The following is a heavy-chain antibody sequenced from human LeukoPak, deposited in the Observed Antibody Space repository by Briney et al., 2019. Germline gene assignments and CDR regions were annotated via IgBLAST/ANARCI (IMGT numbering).Heavy chain of an antibody. CDR2: IYYSGST. CDR1: GGSISSYY. CDR3: ASLYSGYDYVDY. D-gene: IGHD5-12*01. J-gene: IGHJ4*02. V-gene: IGHV4-59*08. Sequence: SETLSLTCTVSGGSISSYYWSWIRQPPGKGLEWIGYIYYSGSTNYNPSLKSRVTVSVDTSKNQFSLKLSSVTAADTAVYYCASLYSGYDYVDYWGQGTLVTVSS.